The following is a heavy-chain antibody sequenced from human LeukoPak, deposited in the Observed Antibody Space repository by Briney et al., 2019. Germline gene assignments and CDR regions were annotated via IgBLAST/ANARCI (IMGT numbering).Heavy chain of an antibody. CDR1: GFTFSSYG. D-gene: IGHD2-15*01. CDR3: ANLGGSCYSGCDY. CDR2: IWYDGSNK. Sequence: PGRSLRLSCAASGFTFSSYGMHWVRQAPGKGLEWVAVIWYDGSNKYYADSVKGRFTISRDNSKNTLYLQMNSLRAEDTAVYYCANLGGSCYSGCDYWGQGTLVTVSS. J-gene: IGHJ4*02. V-gene: IGHV3-33*06.